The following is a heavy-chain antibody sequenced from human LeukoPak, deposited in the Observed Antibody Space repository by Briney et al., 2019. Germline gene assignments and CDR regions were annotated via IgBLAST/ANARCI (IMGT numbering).Heavy chain of an antibody. D-gene: IGHD5-12*01. V-gene: IGHV3-30*02. CDR1: GFTFSSYG. J-gene: IGHJ4*02. CDR2: IRYDGSNK. CDR3: AKDRVATTPFDY. Sequence: PGGSLRLSCAASGFTFSSYGMHWVRQAPGKGLEWVAFIRYDGSNKYYADSVKGRFTISRDNSKNTLYLQMNSLRAEDTAVYYCAKDRVATTPFDYWGQGTLVTVSS.